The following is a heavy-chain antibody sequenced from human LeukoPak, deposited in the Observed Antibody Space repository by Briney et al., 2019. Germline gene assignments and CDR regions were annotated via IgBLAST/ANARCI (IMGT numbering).Heavy chain of an antibody. Sequence: GGSLRLSCAASGFTFSTYAMHWVRQAPGKGLEYVSAISSNGGSTYYANSVKGRFTISRDNSKNTLYLQMGSLRAEDMAVYYCARGLEAGYYMDVWGKGTTVTVSS. CDR3: ARGLEAGYYMDV. CDR2: ISSNGGST. CDR1: GFTFSTYA. D-gene: IGHD6-13*01. J-gene: IGHJ6*03. V-gene: IGHV3-64*01.